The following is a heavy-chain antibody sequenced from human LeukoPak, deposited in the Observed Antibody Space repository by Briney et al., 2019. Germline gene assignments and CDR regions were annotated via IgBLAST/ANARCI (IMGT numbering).Heavy chain of an antibody. D-gene: IGHD4-17*01. CDR3: AGGAYGDSSRYGY. J-gene: IGHJ4*02. Sequence: GGSLRLSCAASGVTFSNSALSWVRQAPGKGLEWVAYISSSSSDIHYADSVKGRFTISRDNVKNSLYLQMNDLRADDTALYYCAGGAYGDSSRYGYWGQGTLVTVSS. CDR2: ISSSSSDI. CDR1: GVTFSNSA. V-gene: IGHV3-21*05.